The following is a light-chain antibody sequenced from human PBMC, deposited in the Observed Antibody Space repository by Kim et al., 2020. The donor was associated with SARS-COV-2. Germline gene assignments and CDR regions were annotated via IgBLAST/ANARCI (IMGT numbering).Light chain of an antibody. V-gene: IGLV1-51*01. J-gene: IGLJ1*01. CDR1: NSNLENNY. Sequence: KVAISCSGSNSNLENNYVAWYQQLPGTAPKLLIFDNDERPSGIPDRFSGSKSGTSATLGITGLQTGDEADYYCGTWDSNLSVYVFGTGTKVTVL. CDR2: DND. CDR3: GTWDSNLSVYV.